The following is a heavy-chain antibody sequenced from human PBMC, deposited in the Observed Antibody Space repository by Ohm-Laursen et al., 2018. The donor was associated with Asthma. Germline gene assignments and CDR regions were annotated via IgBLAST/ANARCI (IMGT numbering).Heavy chain of an antibody. J-gene: IGHJ4*02. CDR2: IYYSGST. CDR1: GGSVSSGSYY. CDR3: ARSIGWYSLDL. V-gene: IGHV4-61*01. Sequence: SQTLSLTCTVSGGSVSSGSYYWSWIRQPPGKGLEWIGYIYYSGSTNYNPSLKSRVTISVDTSKNQFSLKLSSVTAADTAVYYCARSIGWYSLDLWGQGTLVTVSS. D-gene: IGHD6-19*01.